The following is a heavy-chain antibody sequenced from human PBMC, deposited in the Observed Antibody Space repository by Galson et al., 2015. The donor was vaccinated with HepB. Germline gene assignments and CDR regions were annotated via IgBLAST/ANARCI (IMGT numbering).Heavy chain of an antibody. Sequence: SLRLSCAASGFTFSSYAMSWVRQAPGKGLEWVSAISGSGGSTYYADSVKGRFTISRDNSKNTLYLQMNSLRAEDTAVYYCAKSVWELWSYYGMDVWGQGTTVTVSS. V-gene: IGHV3-23*01. D-gene: IGHD1-26*01. CDR1: GFTFSSYA. CDR3: AKSVWELWSYYGMDV. CDR2: ISGSGGST. J-gene: IGHJ6*02.